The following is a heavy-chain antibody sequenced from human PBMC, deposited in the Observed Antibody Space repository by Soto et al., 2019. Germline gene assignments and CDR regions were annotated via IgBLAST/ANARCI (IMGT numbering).Heavy chain of an antibody. CDR2: IKYDGSEK. CDR1: GFTFGSYW. J-gene: IGHJ6*02. Sequence: GGSLRLSCAASGFTFGSYWMSWVRQAPGKGLEWVATIKYDGSEKKYVDSVKGRFTTSRDNSKNTLSLQMNSLRAEDTAVYYCAREGYCSSSNCLLCLDVWGQGTTVTVSS. V-gene: IGHV3-7*03. D-gene: IGHD2-2*01. CDR3: AREGYCSSSNCLLCLDV.